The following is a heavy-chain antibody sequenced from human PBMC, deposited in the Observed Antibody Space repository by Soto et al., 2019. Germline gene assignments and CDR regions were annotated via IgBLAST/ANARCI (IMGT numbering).Heavy chain of an antibody. CDR2: ITSSGDFT. J-gene: IGHJ4*02. CDR3: VREPGGLDL. CDR1: GFTFSDYY. Sequence: QVRLVESGGALVKAGGSLRLSCAVSGFTFSDYYMSWIRQAPGKGLEWVSYITSSGDFTNYADSVKGRFTISRDNVKNSLYLQMNSLETEDTAVYYCVREPGGLDLWGQGTLVTVSS. D-gene: IGHD2-8*02. V-gene: IGHV3-11*05.